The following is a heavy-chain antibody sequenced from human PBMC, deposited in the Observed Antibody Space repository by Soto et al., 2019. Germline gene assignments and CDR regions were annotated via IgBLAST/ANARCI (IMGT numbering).Heavy chain of an antibody. CDR2: TSYDGSNA. D-gene: IGHD3-16*01. V-gene: IGHV3-30*03. Sequence: QVQLVESGGGVVQPGTSLRLSCVGSGFTFRSFVIHWVRQAPGKGLEWVALTSYDGSNAYYGDSVKGRFTISRENSKNTVDLKTDTLRFEKTALYYCARWGKTGGLDFWGQGTLVSV. CDR1: GFTFRSFV. CDR3: ARWGKTGGLDF. J-gene: IGHJ4*02.